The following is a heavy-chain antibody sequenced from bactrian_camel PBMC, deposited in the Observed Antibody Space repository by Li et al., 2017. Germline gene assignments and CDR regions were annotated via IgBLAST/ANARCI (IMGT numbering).Heavy chain of an antibody. V-gene: IGHV3S1*01. J-gene: IGHJ4*01. CDR2: IDPSGAST. D-gene: IGHD2*01. CDR1: GFTFSRYW. Sequence: VQLVESGGGSVQPGASLTLSCAASGFTFSRYWMYWARQVPGKGLERVASIDPSGASTPTNDSLRDRFAIYRDNAKNTVYLQMNDLKFEDTAMYYCAAKLSGACALTGDYNYIGQGTQVTVS.